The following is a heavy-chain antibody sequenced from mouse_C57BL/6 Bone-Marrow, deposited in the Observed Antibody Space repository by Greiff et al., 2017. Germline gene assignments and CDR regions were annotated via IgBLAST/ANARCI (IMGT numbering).Heavy chain of an antibody. CDR3: TTLYGNYPAWFAY. CDR2: IDPENGDT. V-gene: IGHV14-4*01. J-gene: IGHJ3*01. Sequence: QLQQSGAELVRPGASVKLSCTASGFNIKDDYMHWVKQRPEQGLEWIGWIDPENGDTEYASKFQGKATITADTSSNTAYLQLSSLTSEDTAVYYCTTLYGNYPAWFAYWGQGTLVTVSA. D-gene: IGHD2-1*01. CDR1: GFNIKDDY.